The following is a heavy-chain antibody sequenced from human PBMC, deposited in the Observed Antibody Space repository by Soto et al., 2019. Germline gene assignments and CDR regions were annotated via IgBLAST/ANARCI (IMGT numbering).Heavy chain of an antibody. J-gene: IGHJ5*02. D-gene: IGHD3-10*01. CDR1: GYTFTTYT. V-gene: IGHV1-3*01. CDR2: INPGNDDT. CDR3: TRDPGRSWFDP. Sequence: ASVKVSCKASGYTFTTYTLQWLRQAPGQSLEWMGWINPGNDDTKYSQTFQGRVTITSDTSASTAYMELSSLRSEDTAVYYCTRDPGRSWFDPWGQGTLVTVSS.